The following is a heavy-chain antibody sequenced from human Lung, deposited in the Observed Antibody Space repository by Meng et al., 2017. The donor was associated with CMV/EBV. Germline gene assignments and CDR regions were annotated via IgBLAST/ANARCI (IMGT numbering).Heavy chain of an antibody. CDR1: GFTFSSNA. V-gene: IGHV3-23*01. Sequence: SXAASGFTFSSNARNWVGQAPGKGLEWVSAISGSGGSTYYADSVMGRCTISRDNSKNKQYLQMNSLRAEDTDVYYCAKDRLGYYDFWSGLDYWGQGTXVTVAS. CDR3: AKDRLGYYDFWSGLDY. J-gene: IGHJ4*02. D-gene: IGHD3-3*01. CDR2: ISGSGGST.